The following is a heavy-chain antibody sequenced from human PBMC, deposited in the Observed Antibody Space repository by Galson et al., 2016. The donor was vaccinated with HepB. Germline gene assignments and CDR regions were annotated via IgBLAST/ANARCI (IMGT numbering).Heavy chain of an antibody. CDR3: AKDNSGSYVDD. D-gene: IGHD1-26*01. Sequence: ETLSLTCTVSGASFSSDRHYWSWIRQPPGKGLEWIGFFHHSGTTNYNASLKSRVTISLDTSKNQFSLKLTSVTAADTAVYYCAKDNSGSYVDDWGQGILVTVSS. CDR2: FHHSGTT. J-gene: IGHJ4*02. CDR1: GASFSSDRHY. V-gene: IGHV4-61*01.